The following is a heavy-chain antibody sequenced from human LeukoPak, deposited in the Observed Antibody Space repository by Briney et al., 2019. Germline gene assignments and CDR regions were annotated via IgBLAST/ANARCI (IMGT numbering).Heavy chain of an antibody. J-gene: IGHJ5*02. CDR1: GGSISSGGYY. CDR3: ARGGPAYGDYGVGWFDP. CDR2: IYYSGST. V-gene: IGHV4-31*03. D-gene: IGHD4-17*01. Sequence: SETLSLTCTVSGGSISSGGYYWSWIRQHPGKGLEWIGYIYYSGSTYYNPSLKSRVTISVDTSKNQFSLKLSSVTAADTAVYYCARGGPAYGDYGVGWFDPWGQGTLVTVSS.